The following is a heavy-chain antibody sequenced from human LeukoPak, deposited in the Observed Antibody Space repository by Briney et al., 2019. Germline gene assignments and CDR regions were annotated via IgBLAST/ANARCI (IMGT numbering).Heavy chain of an antibody. Sequence: GGSLRLSCAASGFTFSAYTMHWVRQAPGKGLEWISYISRSGSTIYYADSVRGRFTISRDNAKNSLYLQMNSLRDEDTAVYYCARGGIAGLDFDYWGQGTLVTVSS. J-gene: IGHJ4*02. D-gene: IGHD2-15*01. CDR3: ARGGIAGLDFDY. CDR2: ISRSGSTI. CDR1: GFTFSAYT. V-gene: IGHV3-48*02.